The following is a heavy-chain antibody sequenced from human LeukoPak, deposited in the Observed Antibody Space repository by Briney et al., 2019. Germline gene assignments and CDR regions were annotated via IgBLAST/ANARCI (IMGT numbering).Heavy chain of an antibody. V-gene: IGHV3-7*01. CDR1: GFTFSSYW. Sequence: GGSLRLSCAASGFTFSSYWMSWVRQAPGKGLEWVANIKQDGSEKYYVDSVKGRFTISIDNAKNSLYLQMNSLRAEDTAVYYCARVKDYDFWSGYSSYMVVWGKGTTVTVSS. J-gene: IGHJ6*03. D-gene: IGHD3-3*01. CDR3: ARVKDYDFWSGYSSYMVV. CDR2: IKQDGSEK.